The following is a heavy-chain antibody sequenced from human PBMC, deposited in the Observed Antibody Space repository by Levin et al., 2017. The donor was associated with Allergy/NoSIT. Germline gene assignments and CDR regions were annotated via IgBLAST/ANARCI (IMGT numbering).Heavy chain of an antibody. CDR2: ISAYNGNT. V-gene: IGHV1-18*01. Sequence: GESLKISCKASGYTFTSYGISWVRQAPGQGLEWMGWISAYNGNTNYAQKLQGRVTMTTDTSTSTAYMELRSLRSDDTAVYYCARGVSYSGSYPYYFDYWGQGTLVTVSS. CDR3: ARGVSYSGSYPYYFDY. D-gene: IGHD1-26*01. CDR1: GYTFTSYG. J-gene: IGHJ4*02.